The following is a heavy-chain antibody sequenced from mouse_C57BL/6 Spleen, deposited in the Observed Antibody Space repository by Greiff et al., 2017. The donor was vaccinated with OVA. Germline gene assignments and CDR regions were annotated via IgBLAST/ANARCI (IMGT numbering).Heavy chain of an antibody. J-gene: IGHJ2*01. D-gene: IGHD2-4*01. V-gene: IGHV1-39*01. Sequence: EVQLQQSGPELVKPGASVKISCKASGYSFTDYNMNWVKQSNGKSLEWIGVINPNYGTTSYNQKFKGKATLTVDQSSSTAYMQLNSLTSEDSAVYYCARSGIYYDYDGGTDFDYWGQGTTLTVSS. CDR2: INPNYGTT. CDR3: ARSGIYYDYDGGTDFDY. CDR1: GYSFTDYN.